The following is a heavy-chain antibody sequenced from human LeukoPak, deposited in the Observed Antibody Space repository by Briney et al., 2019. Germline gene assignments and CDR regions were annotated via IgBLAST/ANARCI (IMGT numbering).Heavy chain of an antibody. CDR2: IYPGDSDT. CDR3: ARWTYYGSGSYYLGIDY. V-gene: IGHV5-51*01. Sequence: GESMKIPCKGSGYSFTSYWIGWVRQMPGKGLEWMGIIYPGDSDTRYSPSFQGQVTISADKSISTAYLQWSSLKASDTAMYYCARWTYYGSGSYYLGIDYWGQGTLVTVSS. CDR1: GYSFTSYW. D-gene: IGHD3-10*01. J-gene: IGHJ4*02.